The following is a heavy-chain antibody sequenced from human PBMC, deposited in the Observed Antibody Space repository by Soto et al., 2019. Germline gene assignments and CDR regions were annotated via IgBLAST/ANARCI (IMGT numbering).Heavy chain of an antibody. J-gene: IGHJ4*01. CDR1: GYTFNIYG. Sequence: QIQLVQSGAEVKKPGASVKVSCKASGYTFNIYGINWVRQAPGQGLEWMGWISAFNGKTNYAQNVQSRVTMTTYTATSPAYVELRSLRSDDTAVYYCARDRVPKSSGFFPFDYWGHGTLVTVSS. CDR3: ARDRVPKSSGFFPFDY. CDR2: ISAFNGKT. D-gene: IGHD3-22*01. V-gene: IGHV1-18*01.